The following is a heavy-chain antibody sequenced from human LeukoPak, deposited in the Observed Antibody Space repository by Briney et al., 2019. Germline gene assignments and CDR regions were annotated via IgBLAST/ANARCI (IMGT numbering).Heavy chain of an antibody. CDR2: GFYSGST. CDR1: GGSISSTRYY. J-gene: IGHJ4*02. D-gene: IGHD1-14*01. V-gene: IGHV4-39*01. Sequence: SETLSLTCTVSGGSISSTRYYWGWIRQPPGKGLEWIGSGFYSGSTYHNPSLKSRVTISVDTSKHPFSLKLTSVTAADTSVFFCASPTTVWSFDYWAQGTQVTVS. CDR3: ASPTTVWSFDY.